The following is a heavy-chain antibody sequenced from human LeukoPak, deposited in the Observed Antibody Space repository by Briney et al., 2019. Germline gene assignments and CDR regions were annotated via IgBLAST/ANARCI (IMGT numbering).Heavy chain of an antibody. Sequence: SVKVSCKASGFTFTSSAVQWVRQARGQRLEWIGWIVVGSGNTNYAQKFQERVTITRDMSTSTAYMELSSLRSEDTAVYYCAADYYGSGSYYKFEGYWGQGTLVTVSS. CDR1: GFTFTSSA. J-gene: IGHJ4*02. CDR2: IVVGSGNT. V-gene: IGHV1-58*01. CDR3: AADYYGSGSYYKFEGY. D-gene: IGHD3-10*01.